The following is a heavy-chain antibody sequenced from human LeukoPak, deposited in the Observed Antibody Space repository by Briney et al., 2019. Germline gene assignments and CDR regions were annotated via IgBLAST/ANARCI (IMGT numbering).Heavy chain of an antibody. CDR1: GGSVTSTNW. D-gene: IGHD6-13*01. CDR2: IYYSGST. J-gene: IGHJ4*02. CDR3: ARRTSSWYVY. Sequence: PSETLSLTCDVSGGSVTSTNWWTWVRQPPGKGLEWIGYIYYSGSTYYNPSLKSRVTISVDTSKNQFSLKLSSVTAADTAVYYCARRTSSWYVYWGQGTLVTVSS. V-gene: IGHV4-30-4*01.